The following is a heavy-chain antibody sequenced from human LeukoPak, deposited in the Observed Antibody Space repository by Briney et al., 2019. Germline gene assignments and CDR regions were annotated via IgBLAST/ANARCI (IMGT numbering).Heavy chain of an antibody. J-gene: IGHJ6*03. D-gene: IGHD1-7*01. CDR3: ARVSGNWNYLSSFYYYYYYMDV. Sequence: SETLSLTCTVSGGSISSYYWSWIRQPPGKGLEWIGYIYYSGSTNYNPSLKSRVTISVDTSKNQFSLKLSSVTAADTAVYYCARVSGNWNYLSSFYYYYYYMDVWGKGTTVTVSS. CDR1: GGSISSYY. V-gene: IGHV4-59*01. CDR2: IYYSGST.